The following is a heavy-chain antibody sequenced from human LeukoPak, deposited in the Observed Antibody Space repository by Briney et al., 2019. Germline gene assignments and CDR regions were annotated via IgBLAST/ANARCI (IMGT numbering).Heavy chain of an antibody. Sequence: ASVKVSCKASGGTFRSYAISWVRQAPGKGLEWMGGIIPIFGTANYAQKFQGRVTITADESTSTAYMELSSLRSEDTAVYYCAGSSWYAGFDYWGQGTLVTVSS. D-gene: IGHD6-13*01. CDR1: GGTFRSYA. CDR2: IIPIFGTA. J-gene: IGHJ4*02. CDR3: AGSSWYAGFDY. V-gene: IGHV1-69*01.